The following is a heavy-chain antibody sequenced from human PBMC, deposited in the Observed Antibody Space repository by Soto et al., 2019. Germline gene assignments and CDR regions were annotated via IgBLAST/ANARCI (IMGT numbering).Heavy chain of an antibody. J-gene: IGHJ5*02. CDR1: GFTFSSYW. CDR2: IEHDGSEK. D-gene: IGHD3-16*02. CDR3: AGDLSYDYIWGSYRSVYWFDP. V-gene: IGHV3-7*01. Sequence: GGSLRLSCAASGFTFSSYWMSWVRQAPGKGLEWVANIEHDGSEKYYVDSVKGRFTISRDNAKNSLYLQMNNLRAEDTAVYYCAGDLSYDYIWGSYRSVYWFDPWGQGTLVTVSS.